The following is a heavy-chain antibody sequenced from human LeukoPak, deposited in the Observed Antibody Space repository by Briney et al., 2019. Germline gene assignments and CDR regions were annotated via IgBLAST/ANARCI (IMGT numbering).Heavy chain of an antibody. D-gene: IGHD2/OR15-2a*01. Sequence: GGSLRLSCAASGFIFSSYSINWVRQAPGKGLEWVSYISGDGNAKHYTDSVKGRFTISRDNAKNALYLQMNSLRVEDTAVYFCARDYVYAFDYWGQGTQVTVSS. J-gene: IGHJ4*02. V-gene: IGHV3-48*01. CDR3: ARDYVYAFDY. CDR1: GFIFSSYS. CDR2: ISGDGNAK.